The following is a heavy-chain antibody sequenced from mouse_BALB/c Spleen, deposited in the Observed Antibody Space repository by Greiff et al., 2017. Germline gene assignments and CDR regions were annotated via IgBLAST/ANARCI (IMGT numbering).Heavy chain of an antibody. V-gene: IGHV2-6-7*01. J-gene: IGHJ4*01. Sequence: VQLVESGPGLVAPSQSLSITCTVSGFSLTGYGVNWVRQPPGKGLEWLGMIWGDGSTDYNSALKSRLSISKDNSKSQVFLKMNSLQTDDTARYYCARVGGLRAWYAMDYWGQGTSVTVSS. CDR3: ARVGGLRAWYAMDY. CDR2: IWGDGST. D-gene: IGHD2-4*01. CDR1: GFSLTGYG.